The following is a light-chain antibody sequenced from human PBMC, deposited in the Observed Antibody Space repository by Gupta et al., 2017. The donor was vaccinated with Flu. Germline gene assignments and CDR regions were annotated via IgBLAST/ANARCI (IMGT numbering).Light chain of an antibody. J-gene: IGLJ3*02. CDR3: CADAGSDNWV. CDR2: DVS. V-gene: IGLV2-11*01. Sequence: SALPQPRSLSGSPVPSVTISCTGTSSDVGGYNYVSWYQPHPGKTPNLMIYDVSKRPAGVPGCFSGSEAGNTASLTISGLEEEEEADYYCCADAGSDNWVFGGGTKLTVL. CDR1: SSDVGGYNY.